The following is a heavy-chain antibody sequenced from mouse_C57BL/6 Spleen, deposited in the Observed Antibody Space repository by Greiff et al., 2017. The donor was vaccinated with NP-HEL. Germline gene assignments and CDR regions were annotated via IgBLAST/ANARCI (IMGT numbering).Heavy chain of an antibody. V-gene: IGHV1-62-2*01. Sequence: QVQLQQSGAELVKPGASVKLSCKASGYTFTEYTIHWVKQRSGQGLEWIGWFYPGSGSIKYNEKFKDKATLPADKSSSTVYMELSRMTAEEYAVYFCARDEWDYDRGYYYAMDYWGQGTSVTVSS. CDR1: GYTFTEYT. CDR2: FYPGSGSI. J-gene: IGHJ4*01. CDR3: ARDEWDYDRGYYYAMDY. D-gene: IGHD2-4*01.